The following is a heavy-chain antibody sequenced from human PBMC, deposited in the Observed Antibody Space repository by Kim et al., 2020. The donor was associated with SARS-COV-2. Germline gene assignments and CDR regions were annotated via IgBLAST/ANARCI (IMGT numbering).Heavy chain of an antibody. J-gene: IGHJ4*02. V-gene: IGHV5-51*01. CDR3: ARPSSGWYRFDY. Sequence: RYRPSFQGQVTISADKSIGTAYLQWSSLKASDTAMYYCARPSSGWYRFDYWGQGTLVTVSS. D-gene: IGHD6-19*01.